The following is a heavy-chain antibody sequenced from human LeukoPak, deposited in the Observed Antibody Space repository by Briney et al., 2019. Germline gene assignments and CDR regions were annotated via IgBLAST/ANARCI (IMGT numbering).Heavy chain of an antibody. Sequence: KPTETLSLTCTVSGGSISSSSYYWGWIRQPPGKGLEWIGSIYYSGSTYYNPSLKSRVTISVDTSKNQFSLKLSSVTAADTAVYYCARGHSTYSRPDYWGQGTLVTVSS. CDR2: IYYSGST. J-gene: IGHJ4*02. V-gene: IGHV4-39*07. D-gene: IGHD6-13*01. CDR3: ARGHSTYSRPDY. CDR1: GGSISSSSYY.